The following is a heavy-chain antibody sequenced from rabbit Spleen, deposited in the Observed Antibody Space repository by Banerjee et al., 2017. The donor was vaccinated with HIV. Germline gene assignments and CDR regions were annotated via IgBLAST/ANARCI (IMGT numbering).Heavy chain of an antibody. CDR2: IYTGGSGGI. D-gene: IGHD4-2*01. J-gene: IGHJ4*01. CDR3: GRSSYAGYAGNDYGINL. CDR1: GFSFNNYYY. V-gene: IGHV1S40*01. Sequence: QSLEESGGDLVKSGASLTLTCTASGFSFNNYYYIYWVRQAPGKGLEWIGCIYTGGSGGIYYASWATGRFTISKTSSTTVPLQMTSLTAADTATYFCGRSSYAGYAGNDYGINLWGPGTLVTVS.